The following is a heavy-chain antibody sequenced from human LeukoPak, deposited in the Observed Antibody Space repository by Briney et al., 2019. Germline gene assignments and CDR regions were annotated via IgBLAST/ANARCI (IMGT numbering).Heavy chain of an antibody. V-gene: IGHV1-18*01. Sequence: ASVKVSCKASGYTFTSYGISWVRQAPGQGLEGMGWISAYNGNTNYAPKLQGRVTMTTDTSTSTAYMELRSLSSDDTAVYYCARDISNYYDSSGYLPYWGQGTLVTVSS. CDR2: ISAYNGNT. CDR1: GYTFTSYG. CDR3: ARDISNYYDSSGYLPY. J-gene: IGHJ4*02. D-gene: IGHD3-22*01.